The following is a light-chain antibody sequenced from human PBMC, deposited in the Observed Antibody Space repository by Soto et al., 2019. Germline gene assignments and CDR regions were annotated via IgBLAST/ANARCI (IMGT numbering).Light chain of an antibody. CDR3: QHTFNSPPWT. Sequence: DIQMTQSPSTLSASVGDRVTVTCRASQSISRWLAWYQQKPGKAPKLLIYRASTLESGVPSRFSGSGFGTEFTLTINSLQPEDFASYFCQHTFNSPPWTFGQGTKV. J-gene: IGKJ1*01. V-gene: IGKV1-5*03. CDR1: QSISRW. CDR2: RAS.